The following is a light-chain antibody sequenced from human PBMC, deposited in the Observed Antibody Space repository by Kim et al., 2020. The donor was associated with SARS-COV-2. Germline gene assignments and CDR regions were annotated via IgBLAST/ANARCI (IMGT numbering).Light chain of an antibody. CDR2: SSS. V-gene: IGKV1-39*01. Sequence: DIKMTQSPSTLSASVGDRVTITCRASRTISTYLNWYQQKPGKAPKLLIHSSSTLQSGVSSRISGSGSGTEFTLTISSLQHEDFATYFCQQRYSPQVTFGQGTRLEIK. J-gene: IGKJ5*01. CDR1: RTISTY. CDR3: QQRYSPQVT.